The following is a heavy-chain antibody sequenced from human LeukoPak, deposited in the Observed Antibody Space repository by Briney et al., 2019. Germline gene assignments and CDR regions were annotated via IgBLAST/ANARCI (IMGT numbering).Heavy chain of an antibody. CDR1: GFTFSNYS. Sequence: GGSLRLSWAASGFTFSNYSMNWGRQAPGKGPGVVSYISSSSSTIYYADSVKGRFTISRDNAKNSLYLQMNSLRAEDTAVYYCARDGQYSNYDYYYYYMDVRGKGTTVTVSS. CDR3: ARDGQYSNYDYYYYYMDV. CDR2: ISSSSSTI. D-gene: IGHD4-11*01. J-gene: IGHJ6*03. V-gene: IGHV3-48*01.